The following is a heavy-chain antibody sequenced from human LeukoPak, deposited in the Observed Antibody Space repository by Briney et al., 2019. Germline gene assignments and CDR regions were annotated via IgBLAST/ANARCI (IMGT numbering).Heavy chain of an antibody. CDR3: ARLGNCSGGSCYTPDY. V-gene: IGHV5-51*01. J-gene: IGHJ4*02. D-gene: IGHD2-15*01. CDR1: GYSFTSYW. CDR2: VYPGDSDT. Sequence: GESLKISCKGSGYSFTSYWIGWVRQMPGKGLEWMGIVYPGDSDTRYSPSFQGQVTISADKSISTAYLQWSSLKASDTAMYYCARLGNCSGGSCYTPDYWGQGTLVTVSS.